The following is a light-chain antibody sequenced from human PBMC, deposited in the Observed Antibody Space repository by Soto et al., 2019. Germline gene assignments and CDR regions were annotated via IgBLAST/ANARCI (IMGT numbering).Light chain of an antibody. Sequence: EIVLTQSPATLSMSPGESATLSCRASRSVSNYLAWYQQKPGQAPRLLIYGTSSRATGTPDRFSGSGSGTDFTLTISRLEPEDFAVYYCQQYGSSITFGQGTRLEI. CDR2: GTS. J-gene: IGKJ5*01. CDR3: QQYGSSIT. V-gene: IGKV3-20*01. CDR1: RSVSNY.